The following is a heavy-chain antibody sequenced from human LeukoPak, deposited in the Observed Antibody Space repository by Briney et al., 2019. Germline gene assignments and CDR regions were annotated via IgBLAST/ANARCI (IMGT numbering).Heavy chain of an antibody. CDR2: ISSSSSTI. CDR1: GFTFSSYS. Sequence: GGSLRLSCAASGFTFSSYSMNWVRQAPGKGLEWVSYISSSSSTIYYADSVKGRFNISRDNAKNSLYLQMNSLRAEDTAVYYCARGAAGWRTAAAGKVYYYMDVWGKGTTVTVSS. V-gene: IGHV3-48*01. CDR3: ARGAAGWRTAAAGKVYYYMDV. D-gene: IGHD6-13*01. J-gene: IGHJ6*03.